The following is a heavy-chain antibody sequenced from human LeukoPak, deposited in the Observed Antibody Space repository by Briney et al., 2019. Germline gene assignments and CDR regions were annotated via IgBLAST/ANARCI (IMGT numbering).Heavy chain of an antibody. CDR1: GYTFINYD. CDR2: MNPKSGDT. J-gene: IGHJ6*03. D-gene: IGHD2-2*03. CDR3: ARDGYRLSGYFYYMDV. V-gene: IGHV1-8*01. Sequence: ASVKVSCKTFGYTFINYDINWVRQATGQGLQWMGWMNPKSGDTGYAQDFQGRLTMTKDTSTSTAFMELTSLTSDDTAVYYCARDGYRLSGYFYYMDVWGKGTTVTVSS.